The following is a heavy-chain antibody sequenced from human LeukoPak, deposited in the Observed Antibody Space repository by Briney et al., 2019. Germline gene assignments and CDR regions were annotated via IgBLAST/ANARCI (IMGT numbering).Heavy chain of an antibody. Sequence: GGSLRLSCAASGFTFSSYSMNWVRQAPGKGLEWVSYISTSRTTIYYADSVKGRFTISRDNAKNSVDLQMNSLRAKDTAVYYCARGAAMDGPYNWFDPWGQGTLVTVSS. D-gene: IGHD2-8*01. CDR1: GFTFSSYS. V-gene: IGHV3-48*01. CDR2: ISTSRTTI. CDR3: ARGAAMDGPYNWFDP. J-gene: IGHJ5*02.